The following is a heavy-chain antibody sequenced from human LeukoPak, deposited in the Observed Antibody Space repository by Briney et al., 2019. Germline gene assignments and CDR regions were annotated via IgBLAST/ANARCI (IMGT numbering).Heavy chain of an antibody. J-gene: IGHJ4*02. CDR1: GFTFSSYA. Sequence: GGSLRLSCAASGFTFSSYAMSWVRQAPGKGLEWVSSISSSSSYIYYADSVKGRFTISRDNAKNSLYLQMNSLRAEDTAVYYCAGDPLVGFDYWGQGTLVTVSS. V-gene: IGHV3-21*01. D-gene: IGHD2-15*01. CDR3: AGDPLVGFDY. CDR2: ISSSSSYI.